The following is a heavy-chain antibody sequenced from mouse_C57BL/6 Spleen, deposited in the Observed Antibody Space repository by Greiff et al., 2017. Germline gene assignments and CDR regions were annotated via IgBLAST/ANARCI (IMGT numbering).Heavy chain of an antibody. J-gene: IGHJ2*01. Sequence: EVQVVESGGGLVKPGGSLKLSCAASGFTFSSYAMSWVRQTPEKRLEWVATISDGGSYTYYPDNVKGRFTISRDNAKNNLYLQMSHLKSEDTAMYYCARDGGWHDYWGQGTTLTVSS. V-gene: IGHV5-4*01. CDR2: ISDGGSYT. CDR1: GFTFSSYA. D-gene: IGHD3-1*01. CDR3: ARDGGWHDY.